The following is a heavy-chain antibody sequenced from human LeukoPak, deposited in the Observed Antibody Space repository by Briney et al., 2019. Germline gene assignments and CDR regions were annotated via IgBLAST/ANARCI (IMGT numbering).Heavy chain of an antibody. V-gene: IGHV3-33*06. CDR2: IWYDASNR. Sequence: QPGGSLRLSCAASGFTFSNYGMHWVRQPPGKGLEWVAVIWYDASNRNYADSVKARFTISRDNSKNTLYLQVSSLRAEDTAVYYCAKDREYYDSSGYFDYWGQGTLVTVSS. J-gene: IGHJ4*02. D-gene: IGHD3-22*01. CDR3: AKDREYYDSSGYFDY. CDR1: GFTFSNYG.